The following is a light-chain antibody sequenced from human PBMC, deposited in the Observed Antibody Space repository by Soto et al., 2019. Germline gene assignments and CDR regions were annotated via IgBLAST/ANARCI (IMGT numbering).Light chain of an antibody. CDR1: QSIGDW. CDR2: KAS. CDR3: QHYDSYSPTWT. J-gene: IGKJ1*01. Sequence: DIQMTQSPSTLSASVGDRVSITCRASQSIGDWLAWYQQKPGKAPKLLIHKASNLQSGVPSRFSGSGSGTDFTLTISSLQPEDFATYYGQHYDSYSPTWTFGQGTKVDIK. V-gene: IGKV1-5*03.